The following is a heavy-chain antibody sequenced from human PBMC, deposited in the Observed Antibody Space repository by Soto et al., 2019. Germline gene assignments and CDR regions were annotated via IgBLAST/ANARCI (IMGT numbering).Heavy chain of an antibody. V-gene: IGHV4-34*01. CDR3: ARFSGYSSSHYGMDV. D-gene: IGHD6-13*01. CDR2: INHSGCT. Sequence: PSETLSLTCAVYGGSFSGYYWSWIRQPPGKGLEWIGEINHSGCTNYNPSLKSRVTTSVDTSKNQFSLKLSSVTAADTAVYYCARFSGYSSSHYGMDVWGQGTTVTVSS. J-gene: IGHJ6*02. CDR1: GGSFSGYY.